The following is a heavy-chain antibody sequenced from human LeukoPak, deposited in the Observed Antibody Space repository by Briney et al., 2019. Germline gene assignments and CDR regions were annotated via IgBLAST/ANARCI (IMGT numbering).Heavy chain of an antibody. J-gene: IGHJ4*02. Sequence: GGSLRLSCAASGFTFSDYYMSWIRQAPGKGLEWVSYISSSGDTIFYADSVKGRFTISRDNAKNSLSLQVNSLRAEDTAVYYCARVSSSGWYNDYWGQGTLVTVSS. CDR1: GFTFSDYY. CDR3: ARVSSSGWYNDY. CDR2: ISSSGDTI. D-gene: IGHD6-19*01. V-gene: IGHV3-11*01.